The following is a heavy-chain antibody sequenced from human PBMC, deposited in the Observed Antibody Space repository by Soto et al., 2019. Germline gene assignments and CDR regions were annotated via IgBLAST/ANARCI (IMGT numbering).Heavy chain of an antibody. Sequence: QVQLVKSGAEVKKPGASVKVSCKASGYTFTSYGISWVLQAPGQGFEWMGWISAYNGNTNYAQKLQGRVTMTTDTSTSTAYMELRSLRSDDTAVYYCARDHYYDRSGYYYVHWFDPWGPGTLVTVSS. D-gene: IGHD3-22*01. CDR1: GYTFTSYG. V-gene: IGHV1-18*04. CDR3: ARDHYYDRSGYYYVHWFDP. J-gene: IGHJ5*02. CDR2: ISAYNGNT.